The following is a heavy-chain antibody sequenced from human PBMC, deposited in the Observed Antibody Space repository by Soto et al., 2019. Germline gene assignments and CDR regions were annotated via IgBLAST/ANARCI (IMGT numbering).Heavy chain of an antibody. V-gene: IGHV4-31*03. CDR3: ARGLTMLRGVMDS. D-gene: IGHD3-10*01. Sequence: QVQLQESGPGLVKPSETLSLNCTVSGGSISSGGDYWSWIRQRPGKGLEWIGSNYYTGGAYYNPSLKSRLTLSVDTATSKFSLKLTSVTTADTAVYFCARGLTMLRGVMDSWGQGTLVTVSS. J-gene: IGHJ4*02. CDR2: NYYTGGA. CDR1: GGSISSGGDY.